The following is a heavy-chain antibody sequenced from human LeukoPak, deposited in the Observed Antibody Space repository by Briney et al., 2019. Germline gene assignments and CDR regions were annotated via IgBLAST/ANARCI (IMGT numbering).Heavy chain of an antibody. V-gene: IGHV4-34*01. J-gene: IGHJ4*02. CDR1: GGSFSGYY. D-gene: IGHD3-3*01. Sequence: PSETLSLTCAVYGGSFSGYYWSWIRQPPGKGLEWIGEINHSGSTNYNPSLKSRVTISVDTSKNQFSLKLSSVTAADTAVYYCARGCITIFGVVNSPFLGYWGQGTLVTVTS. CDR3: ARGCITIFGVVNSPFLGY. CDR2: INHSGST.